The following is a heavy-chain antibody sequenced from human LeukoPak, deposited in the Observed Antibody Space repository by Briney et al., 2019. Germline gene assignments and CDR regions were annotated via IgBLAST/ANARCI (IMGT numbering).Heavy chain of an antibody. CDR2: IIPIFGTA. Sequence: SVKVSCKASGGTFNHYAISWVRQAPGQGLEWMGGIIPIFGTAKYAQNFRGRVTITADKSTTTAYMELSSLRSKETAVYYCARVYYDSSGYSYAFDVWGQGTMVTVSS. J-gene: IGHJ3*01. CDR3: ARVYYDSSGYSYAFDV. CDR1: GGTFNHYA. D-gene: IGHD3-22*01. V-gene: IGHV1-69*06.